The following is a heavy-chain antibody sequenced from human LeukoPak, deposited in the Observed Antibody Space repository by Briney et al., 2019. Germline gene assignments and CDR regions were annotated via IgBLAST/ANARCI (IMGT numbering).Heavy chain of an antibody. Sequence: SETLSLTCTVSGGSISSYYWSWIRQPPGKGLEWIGYIYYSGSTNYNPSLKSRVTISVDTSKNQFSLKLSSVTAADTAVYYCARSRGWSYDAFDIWSQGTMVTVSS. CDR1: GGSISSYY. V-gene: IGHV4-59*01. D-gene: IGHD6-19*01. CDR2: IYYSGST. J-gene: IGHJ3*02. CDR3: ARSRGWSYDAFDI.